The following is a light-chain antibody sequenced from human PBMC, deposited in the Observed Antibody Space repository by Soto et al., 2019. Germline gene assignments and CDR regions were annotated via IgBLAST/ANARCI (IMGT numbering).Light chain of an antibody. CDR1: QSVSSN. V-gene: IGKV3-15*01. CDR3: QQYNNWPHT. Sequence: EIVMTQSPATLSVSPGERATLSCRASQSVSSNLAWYQQKPGQAPRLLIYGASTRATGIPARFSGSGSGTDFTLTISSLQSEDFAVYYCQQYNNWPHTCGQGTKLEIK. CDR2: GAS. J-gene: IGKJ2*01.